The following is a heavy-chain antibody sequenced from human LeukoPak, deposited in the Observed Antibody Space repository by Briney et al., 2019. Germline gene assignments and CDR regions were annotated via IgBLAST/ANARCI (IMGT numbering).Heavy chain of an antibody. CDR3: ARESTDSRGYYSAAVDY. CDR2: ISSSSSYI. D-gene: IGHD3-22*01. CDR1: GFTFSSYS. J-gene: IGHJ4*02. V-gene: IGHV3-21*01. Sequence: GGSLRLSCAASGFTFSSYSMNWVRQAPGKGLEWVSSISSSSSYIYYADSVKGRFTISRDNAKNSLYLQMNSLRAEDTAVYYCARESTDSRGYYSAAVDYWGQGTLVTVSS.